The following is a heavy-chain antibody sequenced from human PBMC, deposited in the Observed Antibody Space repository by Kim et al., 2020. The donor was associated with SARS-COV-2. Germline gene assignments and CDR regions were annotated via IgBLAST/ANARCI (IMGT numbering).Heavy chain of an antibody. D-gene: IGHD2-2*01. CDR3: ARMRHVRCSSTSCYPFDY. V-gene: IGHV4-59*01. CDR2: IYYSGST. J-gene: IGHJ4*02. CDR1: GGSISSYY. Sequence: SETLSLTCTVSGGSISSYYWSWIRQPPGKGLEWIGYIYYSGSTNYNPSLKSRVTISVDTSKNQFSLKLSSVTAADTAVYYCARMRHVRCSSTSCYPFDYWGQGTLVTVSS.